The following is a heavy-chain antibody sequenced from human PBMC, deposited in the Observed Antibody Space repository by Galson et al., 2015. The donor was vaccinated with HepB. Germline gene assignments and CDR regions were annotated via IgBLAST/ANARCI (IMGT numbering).Heavy chain of an antibody. CDR2: TYRGSN. V-gene: IGHV6-1*01. CDR3: ARGAYSSFDI. CDR1: GDSVSNNHVA. D-gene: IGHD2-15*01. Sequence: CAISGDSVSNNHVAWNWIRQSPSRGLEWLGRTYRGSNQYAASMRGRIAINSDTSTNQFSLQLSSVTSEDTGLYYCARGAYSSFDIWGQGTMVTVSS. J-gene: IGHJ3*02.